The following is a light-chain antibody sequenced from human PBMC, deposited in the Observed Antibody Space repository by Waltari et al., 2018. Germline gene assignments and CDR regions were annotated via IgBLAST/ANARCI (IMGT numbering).Light chain of an antibody. Sequence: EIVMTQSPVTLSVSPGERATLSCRASQSVSNNLAWYQQRVGQAPRLLIYGASTRATGIPARFSGSGSGTEFTLTISSLQSEDFAVYYCQQYDNWPPLTFGGGTKVEIK. CDR3: QQYDNWPPLT. CDR1: QSVSNN. CDR2: GAS. V-gene: IGKV3-15*01. J-gene: IGKJ4*01.